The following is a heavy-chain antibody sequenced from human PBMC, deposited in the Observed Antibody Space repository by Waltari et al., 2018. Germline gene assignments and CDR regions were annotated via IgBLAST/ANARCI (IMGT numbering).Heavy chain of an antibody. CDR3: GRLEGQLVEY. CDR1: GYSISSGFY. Sequence: QVQLQESGPGLVKPSETLSLTCVVSGYSISSGFYRGWIRQPPGKGLEWIASIHHSGITHYNPSLQSRVIISVDTSKNQFSLKLNSVTATDTAVYYCGRLEGQLVEYWGQGTLVTVSS. V-gene: IGHV4-38-2*01. CDR2: IHHSGIT. D-gene: IGHD6-6*01. J-gene: IGHJ4*02.